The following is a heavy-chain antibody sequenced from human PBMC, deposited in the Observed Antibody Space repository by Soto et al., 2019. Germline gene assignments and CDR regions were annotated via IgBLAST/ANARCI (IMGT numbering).Heavy chain of an antibody. J-gene: IGHJ5*02. CDR1: GFSLSNARMG. CDR2: IFSNDEK. V-gene: IGHV2-26*01. CDR3: ARIEAGWELLWRWFDP. D-gene: IGHD1-26*01. Sequence: QVTLKESGPVLVKPTETLTLTCTVSGFSLSNARMGVSWIRQPPGKALEWLAHIFSNDEKSYSTSLKSRLTISKDTSKSQVVLTMTNMDPVDTATYYCARIEAGWELLWRWFDPWGQGTLVTVSS.